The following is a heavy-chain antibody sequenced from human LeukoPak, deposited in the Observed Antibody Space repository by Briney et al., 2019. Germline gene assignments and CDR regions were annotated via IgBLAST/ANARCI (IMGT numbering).Heavy chain of an antibody. J-gene: IGHJ3*02. D-gene: IGHD2-21*01. CDR1: GFTFTDFW. CDR2: VKGDKIST. Sequence: GGSLRLSCAASGFTFTDFWMHWVRRAPGGGLVWVSRVKGDKISTLYADSVKGQFTISRDNAKNTLYLQMNSLRADDTALYYCATGPYSAFEMWGQGTMVTVSS. CDR3: ATGPYSAFEM. V-gene: IGHV3-74*01.